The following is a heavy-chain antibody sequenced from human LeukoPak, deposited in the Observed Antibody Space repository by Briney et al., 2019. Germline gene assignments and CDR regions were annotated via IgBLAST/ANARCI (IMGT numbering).Heavy chain of an antibody. V-gene: IGHV3-53*01. CDR2: IYSGGST. CDR1: GFTVSSNY. CDR3: ARARLDLRWLVYYFDY. J-gene: IGHJ4*02. Sequence: GGSLRLSCAASGFTVSSNYMSWVRQAPGKGLEWGSVIYSGGSTYYADSVKGRFTISRDNSKNTLYLQMNRLRAEDTAVYYCARARLDLRWLVYYFDYWGQGTLVTVSS. D-gene: IGHD5-24*01.